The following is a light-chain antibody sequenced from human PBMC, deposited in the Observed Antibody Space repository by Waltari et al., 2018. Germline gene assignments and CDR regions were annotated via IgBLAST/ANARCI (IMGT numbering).Light chain of an antibody. CDR3: QHNYGTPPWT. Sequence: DIQMAQSPSSLSVSVGDRVTITCRASENVNNYLNWYQRKSGKAPKLLIYKASTLQSGVPSRFSGSGSGTDYTFTISSLQSEDVATYYCQHNYGTPPWTFGQGTKVEIK. J-gene: IGKJ1*01. CDR1: ENVNNY. CDR2: KAS. V-gene: IGKV1-39*01.